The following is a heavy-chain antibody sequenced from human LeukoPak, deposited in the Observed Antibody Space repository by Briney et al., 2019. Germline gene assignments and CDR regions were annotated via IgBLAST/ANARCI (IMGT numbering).Heavy chain of an antibody. CDR1: GFTFSSYG. D-gene: IGHD4-23*01. CDR2: ISYDGSNK. Sequence: GRSLRLSCAASGFTFSSYGMHWVRQAPGEGLEWVAVISYDGSNKYYADSVKGRFTISRDNSKNTLYLQMNSLRAEDTAVYYCAKELRYYGGYDYWGQGTLVTVSS. CDR3: AKELRYYGGYDY. V-gene: IGHV3-30*18. J-gene: IGHJ4*02.